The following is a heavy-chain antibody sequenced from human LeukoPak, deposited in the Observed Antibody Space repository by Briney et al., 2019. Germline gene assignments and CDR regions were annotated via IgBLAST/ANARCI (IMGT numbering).Heavy chain of an antibody. CDR1: GGSINSRSYY. D-gene: IGHD6-13*01. V-gene: IGHV4-39*02. J-gene: IGHJ6*02. CDR3: ARRKHSSSWTYHYGMDV. Sequence: SETLSLTCTVSGGSINSRSYYWGWIRQPPGKGLEWIGSIYYTGTTNYNPSLKSRVTISADTSKNHFSLKLTSVTAADTAMYYCARRKHSSSWTYHYGMDVWGQGTTVTVSS. CDR2: IYYTGTT.